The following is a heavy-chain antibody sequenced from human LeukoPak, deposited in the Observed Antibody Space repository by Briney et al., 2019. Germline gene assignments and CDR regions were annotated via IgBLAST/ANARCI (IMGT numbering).Heavy chain of an antibody. D-gene: IGHD3-10*01. CDR2: IHYTGST. V-gene: IGHV4-59*01. J-gene: IGHJ5*02. CDR1: GGSINNY. Sequence: SETLSLTCTVSGGSINNYWSWIRQPPGKGLECIGYIHYTGSTNYNPSLKSRVTISVDTSKNQFSLKLSSVTAADTAIYYCARGGYYGSGNDFRFDPWGQGTLVTVSS. CDR3: ARGGYYGSGNDFRFDP.